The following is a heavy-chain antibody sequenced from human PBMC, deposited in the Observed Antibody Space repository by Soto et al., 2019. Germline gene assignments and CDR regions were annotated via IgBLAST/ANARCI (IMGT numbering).Heavy chain of an antibody. Sequence: QVQLQESGPRLVEASQTLSLTCTVSNASITSSGYYWSWVRQPPGKRLEWIGYIYHSGSTFYSPSLQSRLTRSVDTSKNQSSLTLRSVTAADTAVYHCARMSATYYVPDYWGQGTLVTVSS. D-gene: IGHD1-26*01. V-gene: IGHV4-31*03. J-gene: IGHJ4*02. CDR3: ARMSATYYVPDY. CDR1: NASITSSGYY. CDR2: IYHSGST.